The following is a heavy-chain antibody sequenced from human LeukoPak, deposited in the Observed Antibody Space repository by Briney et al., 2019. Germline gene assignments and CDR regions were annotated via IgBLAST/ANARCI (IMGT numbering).Heavy chain of an antibody. J-gene: IGHJ4*02. CDR3: ARSTYYNSSGYYPNSDY. D-gene: IGHD3-22*01. CDR1: GGTFSSYA. V-gene: IGHV1-69*13. CDR2: IIPIFGTA. Sequence: ASVKVPCKASGGTFSSYAISWVRQAPGQGLEWMGGIIPIFGTANYAQKFQGRVTITADESTSTAYMELSSLRSEDTAVYYCARSTYYNSSGYYPNSDYWGQGTLVTVSS.